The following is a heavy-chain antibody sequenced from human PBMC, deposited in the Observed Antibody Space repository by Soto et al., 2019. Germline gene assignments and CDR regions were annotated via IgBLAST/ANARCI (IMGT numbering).Heavy chain of an antibody. V-gene: IGHV4-59*08. J-gene: IGHJ4*02. D-gene: IGHD4-17*01. CDR1: GGSISSYY. CDR3: ARRYGDYFDF. CDR2: IYYSGGT. Sequence: QVQLQESGPGLVKPSETLSLTCTVSGGSISSYYWSWIRQPPGKGLEWIGYIYYSGGTNYNPSLWRRVTISVATSKNQFSLKLSSVTAADTAVYYCARRYGDYFDFWGQGTLVTVSS.